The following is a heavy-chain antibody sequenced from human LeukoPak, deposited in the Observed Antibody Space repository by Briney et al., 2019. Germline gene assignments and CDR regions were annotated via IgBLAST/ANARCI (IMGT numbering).Heavy chain of an antibody. V-gene: IGHV3-23*01. CDR3: AEHPYGGATRANWFDP. Sequence: GGSLRLSCAASGFTFSSYAMSWVRQAPGKGLEWVSAISGSGGSTYYADSVKGRFTISRDNSKNTLYLQMNSLRAEDTAVYYCAEHPYGGATRANWFDPWGQGTLVTVSS. CDR2: ISGSGGST. J-gene: IGHJ5*02. CDR1: GFTFSSYA. D-gene: IGHD4-23*01.